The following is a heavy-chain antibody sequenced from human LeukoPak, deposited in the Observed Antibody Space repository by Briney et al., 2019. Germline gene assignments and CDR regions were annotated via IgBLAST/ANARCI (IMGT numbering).Heavy chain of an antibody. V-gene: IGHV3-23*01. CDR3: ARGVSSGVYYFDY. Sequence: SAVSLRFYSAASAFTFSSYAMSRLRQAQGHGLEWVSIINGGGGSTFYADSVKGRFTISRDNSKNTLYLQMNSLRAEDTAIYYCARGVSSGVYYFDYWGQGTLVTVSS. CDR2: INGGGGST. J-gene: IGHJ4*02. D-gene: IGHD6-19*01. CDR1: AFTFSSYA.